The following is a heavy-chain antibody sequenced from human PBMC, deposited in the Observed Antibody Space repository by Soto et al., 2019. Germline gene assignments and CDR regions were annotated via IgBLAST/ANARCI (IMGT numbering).Heavy chain of an antibody. Sequence: GGSLRLSCAASGFTFDDYAMHWVRQAPGKGLEWVSGISWNSGSIGYADSVKGRFTISRDNAKNSLYLQMNSLRAEDTALYYCAKGRYSFDYWGQGTLVTVSS. J-gene: IGHJ4*02. D-gene: IGHD1-26*01. CDR3: AKGRYSFDY. CDR2: ISWNSGSI. CDR1: GFTFDDYA. V-gene: IGHV3-9*01.